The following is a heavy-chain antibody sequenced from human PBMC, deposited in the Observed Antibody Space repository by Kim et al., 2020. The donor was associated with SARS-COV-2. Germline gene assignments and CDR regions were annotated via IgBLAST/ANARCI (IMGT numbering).Heavy chain of an antibody. Sequence: GGSLRLSCAASGFTFSSYSMNWVRQAPGKGLEWVSSISSSSSYIYYADSVKGRFTISRDNAKNSLYLQMNSLRAEDTAVYYCARDPWGADYGDYDLPKYYYYYGMDVWGQGTTVTVSS. CDR3: ARDPWGADYGDYDLPKYYYYYGMDV. J-gene: IGHJ6*02. CDR2: ISSSSSYI. CDR1: GFTFSSYS. D-gene: IGHD4-17*01. V-gene: IGHV3-21*01.